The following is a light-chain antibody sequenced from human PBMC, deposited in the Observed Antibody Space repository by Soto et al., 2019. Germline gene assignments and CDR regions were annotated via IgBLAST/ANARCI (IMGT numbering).Light chain of an antibody. V-gene: IGLV4-69*01. J-gene: IGLJ3*02. CDR3: QTWGTGIQV. CDR1: SGHSSYA. Sequence: QLVLTQSPSASASLGASVKLTCTLTSGHSSYAIAWHQLQPDKGPRFLMRVNSDGSHSRGDGIPDRFSGSRSGAERYLTISRLQSEDEADYYCQTWGTGIQVFGGGTKLTVL. CDR2: VNSDGSH.